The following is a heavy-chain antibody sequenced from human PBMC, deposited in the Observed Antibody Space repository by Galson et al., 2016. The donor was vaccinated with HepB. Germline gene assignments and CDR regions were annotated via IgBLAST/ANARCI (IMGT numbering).Heavy chain of an antibody. CDR3: ARDRSNQDF. J-gene: IGHJ4*02. CDR1: GYKFIDYG. Sequence: SVKVSCKASGYKFIDYGISWVRQAPGQGLEWMGWISIHSGNTDYAQKFQDRVTMTTDTSTSTVYMELRSLRSDDTAVYYCARDRSNQDFWGQGTPVTVSS. V-gene: IGHV1-18*04. D-gene: IGHD1-14*01. CDR2: ISIHSGNT.